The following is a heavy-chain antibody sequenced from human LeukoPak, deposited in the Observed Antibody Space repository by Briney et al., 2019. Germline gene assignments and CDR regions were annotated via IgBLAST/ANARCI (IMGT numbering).Heavy chain of an antibody. Sequence: GGSLRLSCAASGFTFSSYAMSGVRQAPGRGLEWVSAISGSGDSTYYADSVKGRFTVSRDNSTNTLYLQMNSLRAEDTAVYHCAKDQGRGYSYIYSDYWGQGTLVTVS. CDR1: GFTFSSYA. CDR3: AKDQGRGYSYIYSDY. V-gene: IGHV3-23*01. CDR2: ISGSGDST. J-gene: IGHJ4*02. D-gene: IGHD5-18*01.